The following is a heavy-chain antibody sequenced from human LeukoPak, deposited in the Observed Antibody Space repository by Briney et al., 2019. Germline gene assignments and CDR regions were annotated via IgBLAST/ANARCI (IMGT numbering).Heavy chain of an antibody. J-gene: IGHJ6*02. V-gene: IGHV1-3*01. Sequence: ASVEVSCKASGYTFTSYAMHWVRQAPGQRLEWMGWINAGNGNTKHSQKFQGRVTIRRDTSASTAYMELSSLRSDDTAVYYCARCQRPSYGDYYFGMDVWGQGTTVTVSS. CDR1: GYTFTSYA. D-gene: IGHD4-17*01. CDR2: INAGNGNT. CDR3: ARCQRPSYGDYYFGMDV.